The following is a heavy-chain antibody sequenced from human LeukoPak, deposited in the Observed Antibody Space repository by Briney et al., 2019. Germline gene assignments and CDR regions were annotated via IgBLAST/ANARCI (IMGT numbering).Heavy chain of an antibody. CDR2: ISGRGDST. CDR3: TRETGDFDS. Sequence: GGSLRLSCAASGFTFSSFAMSWVRQAPGKGLEWVSVISGRGDSTYYADSVKGRFTISRDNSKSTVYLQMNSLRAEDTAVYYCTRETGDFDSWGQGTLVIVSS. J-gene: IGHJ4*02. D-gene: IGHD7-27*01. V-gene: IGHV3-23*01. CDR1: GFTFSSFA.